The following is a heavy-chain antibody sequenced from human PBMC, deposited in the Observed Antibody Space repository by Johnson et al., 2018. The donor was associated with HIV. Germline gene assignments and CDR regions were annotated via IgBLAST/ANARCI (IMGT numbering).Heavy chain of an antibody. CDR3: ARACRDGYTCDVFDI. D-gene: IGHD5-24*01. CDR1: GFAVSGYY. V-gene: IGHV3-66*01. Sequence: VQLVESGGGLVQPGGSLRLSCVASGFAVSGYYMSWVRQAPGKGLEWVSVLFSGDTTYYADSVNGRFTISRDNSKNTLYLQMNSLRAEDTAVYYCARACRDGYTCDVFDIWGQGTLVAVSS. J-gene: IGHJ3*02. CDR2: LFSGDTT.